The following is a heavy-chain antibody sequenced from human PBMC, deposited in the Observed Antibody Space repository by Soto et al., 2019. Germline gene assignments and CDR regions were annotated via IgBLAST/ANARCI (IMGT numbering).Heavy chain of an antibody. CDR1: GFTFEDYA. V-gene: IGHV3-9*01. J-gene: IGHJ3*01. Sequence: EVQLVESGGGVVQPGRSLRLSCAASGFTFEDYAMHWVRQSPGKGLEWVSGITWNSGNLDYAGSVKSRFTISRDNAKNYLYLKMNSLRAEDTALYYCVKDVLWASSGYYNAAFDFWGQGTKVSVSS. CDR3: VKDVLWASSGYYNAAFDF. D-gene: IGHD3-22*01. CDR2: ITWNSGNL.